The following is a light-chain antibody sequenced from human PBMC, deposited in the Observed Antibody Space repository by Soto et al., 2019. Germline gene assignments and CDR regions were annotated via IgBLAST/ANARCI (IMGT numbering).Light chain of an antibody. V-gene: IGKV1-39*01. Sequence: DIQMTQSPSSLSAYVGDRVTITCRASQSISSYLNWYQQKPGKAPKLLIYAASSLQSGVPSRFSGSGSGTDFTLIISSLQPEDFATYYCQQSYSTPVYTFGQGIKLEIQ. CDR1: QSISSY. CDR3: QQSYSTPVYT. CDR2: AAS. J-gene: IGKJ2*01.